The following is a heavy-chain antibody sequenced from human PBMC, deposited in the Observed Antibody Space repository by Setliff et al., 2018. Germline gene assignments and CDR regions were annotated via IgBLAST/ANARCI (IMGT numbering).Heavy chain of an antibody. CDR3: ARGGDYCGGECYIPPPDSY. J-gene: IGHJ4*02. D-gene: IGHD2-21*01. CDR1: GYTFTSYG. CDR2: ISAYNGNT. Sequence: ASVKVSCKASGYTFTSYGISWVRQAPGQGLEWMGWISAYNGNTNYAQKLQGRVTMTTDTSTSTAYMELRGLRSDDTAVYYCARGGDYCGGECYIPPPDSYWGQGTLVTVSS. V-gene: IGHV1-18*01.